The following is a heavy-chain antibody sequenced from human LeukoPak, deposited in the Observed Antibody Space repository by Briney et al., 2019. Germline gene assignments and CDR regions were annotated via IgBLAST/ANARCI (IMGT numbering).Heavy chain of an antibody. V-gene: IGHV1-69*06. CDR3: ARKGSGYYYMDV. Sequence: WASVKVSCKASGGTFSSYAISWVRQAPGQGLEWMGGIIPIFGTANYAQKFQGRVTITADKSTSTAYMELSSLRSEDTAVYYCARKGSGYYYMDVWGKGTTVTVSS. J-gene: IGHJ6*03. CDR1: GGTFSSYA. CDR2: IIPIFGTA. D-gene: IGHD7-27*01.